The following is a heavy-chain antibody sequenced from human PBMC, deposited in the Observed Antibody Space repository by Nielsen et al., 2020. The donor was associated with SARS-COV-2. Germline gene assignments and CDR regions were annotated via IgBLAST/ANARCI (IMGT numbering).Heavy chain of an antibody. D-gene: IGHD3-16*02. CDR2: INTNTGNP. Sequence: WVRQAPGQGLEWMGWINTNTGNPTYAQAFTGRFVFSLDTSVSTAYLQISSLKAEDTAVYYCARDQASLDYGYVWGSYRAYWGQGTLVTVSS. V-gene: IGHV7-4-1*02. J-gene: IGHJ4*02. CDR3: ARDQASLDYGYVWGSYRAY.